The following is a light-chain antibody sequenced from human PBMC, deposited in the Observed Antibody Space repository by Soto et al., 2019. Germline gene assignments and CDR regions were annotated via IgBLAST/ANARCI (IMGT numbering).Light chain of an antibody. V-gene: IGLV2-14*01. J-gene: IGLJ2*01. CDR3: GSYTTSITVVI. CDR1: SSDIGGYNY. Sequence: QSALTQPASVSGSPGQSITISCTGTSSDIGGYNYVSWYQQHPGKAPKLMIYEVTNRPSGVSNRFSGSKSGNAASLTISGLQAEDEADYYCGSYTTSITVVIFGGGTQLTVL. CDR2: EVT.